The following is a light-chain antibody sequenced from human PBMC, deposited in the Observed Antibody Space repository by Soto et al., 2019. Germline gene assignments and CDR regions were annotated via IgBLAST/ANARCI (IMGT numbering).Light chain of an antibody. CDR1: SSSIGAGYE. V-gene: IGLV1-40*01. CDR2: GNG. J-gene: IGLJ1*01. Sequence: QAVLTQPPSVSGAPGQRVTISCSGTSSSIGAGYEVHWYHQLPGTAPKLVVSGNGNRPSGVPDRLSASKSGTSASLAITGLQAEDEGDYYCAAWDASLGGFYVFGSGTKLTVL. CDR3: AAWDASLGGFYV.